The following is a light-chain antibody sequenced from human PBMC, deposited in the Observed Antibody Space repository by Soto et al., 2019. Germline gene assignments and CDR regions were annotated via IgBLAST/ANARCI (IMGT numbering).Light chain of an antibody. J-gene: IGKJ4*01. Sequence: EIVLTQSPATLSLSPGERATLSCRASQSVSSYLAWYQQKPGQAPRLLIYDASNRATGIPARFSGSGSGTDFTLTISSLEPEDVAVYYCQQRSNWPPTFGGGTNVEIK. CDR1: QSVSSY. V-gene: IGKV3-11*01. CDR3: QQRSNWPPT. CDR2: DAS.